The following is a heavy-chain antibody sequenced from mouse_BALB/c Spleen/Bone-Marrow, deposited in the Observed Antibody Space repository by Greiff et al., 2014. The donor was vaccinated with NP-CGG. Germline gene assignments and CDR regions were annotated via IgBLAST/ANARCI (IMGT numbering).Heavy chain of an antibody. CDR3: TYMGYYGSSYAMDY. J-gene: IGHJ4*01. D-gene: IGHD1-1*01. CDR1: GYTFTSYW. V-gene: IGHV1S16*01. CDR2: INPSNGGT. Sequence: QVQLQQSGAELVKPGASVKLSCKASGYTFTSYWMHWVKLRPGQGFEWIGEINPSNGGTXXXEXXXRKXXLTVXKSSSTAYMQLSSLTSEDSAVYYCTYMGYYGSSYAMDYWGQGTSVTVSS.